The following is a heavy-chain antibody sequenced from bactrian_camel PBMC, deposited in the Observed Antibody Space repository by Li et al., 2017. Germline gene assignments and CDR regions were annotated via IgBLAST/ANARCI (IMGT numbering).Heavy chain of an antibody. V-gene: IGHV3S26*01. CDR3: ATWSWVGSYFAY. CDR1: GFTFSSYW. D-gene: IGHD5*01. CDR2: ITSDGGTT. J-gene: IGHJ6*01. Sequence: HVQLVESGGGLVQPGGSLRLSCAASGFTFSSYWMGWVRQAPGKGLEWVSTITSDGGTTNYADSVKGRFTVSRDNAKSAVYLQTNILKPEDTAVYYRATWSWVGSYFAYWGQGTQVTVS.